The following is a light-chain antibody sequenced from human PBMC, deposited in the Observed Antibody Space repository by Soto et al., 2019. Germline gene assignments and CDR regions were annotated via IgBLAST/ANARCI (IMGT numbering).Light chain of an antibody. V-gene: IGKV3-11*01. Sequence: EIVLTQSPATLSVSPGERVTLSCRASQSVSSYLAWYQQQPGQAPRRLIYDASNRATGIPARCSGSGSGTDFTLTISSLEPEDFAVYYCQQRSNWPSFGGGTKVEIK. J-gene: IGKJ4*01. CDR1: QSVSSY. CDR3: QQRSNWPS. CDR2: DAS.